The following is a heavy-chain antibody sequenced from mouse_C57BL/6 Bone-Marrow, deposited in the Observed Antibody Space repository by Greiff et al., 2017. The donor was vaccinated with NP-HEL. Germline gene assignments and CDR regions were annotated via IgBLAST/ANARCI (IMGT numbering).Heavy chain of an antibody. V-gene: IGHV5-17*01. CDR2: ISSGSSTI. CDR3: ARPNSLYFDY. Sequence: DVKLVESGGGLVKPGGSLKLSCAASGFTFSDYGMHWVRQAPEKGLEWVAYISSGSSTIYYADTVKGRFTISRDNAKNTLFLQMTSLRSEDTAMYYCARPNSLYFDYWGQGTTLTVSS. CDR1: GFTFSDYG. J-gene: IGHJ2*01.